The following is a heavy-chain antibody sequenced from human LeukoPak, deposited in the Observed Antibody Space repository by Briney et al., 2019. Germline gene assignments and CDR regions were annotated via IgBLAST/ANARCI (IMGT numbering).Heavy chain of an antibody. V-gene: IGHV3-48*01. Sequence: WGSLRLSCAASGFTFSIYSMNWVRQAPGKGLEWVSYISSSSSTIYYADSVKGRFTISRDNSKNTLYLQMDSLRAEDTAVYYCAKDRYYYDSSGYYPDYWGQGTLVTVSS. CDR2: ISSSSSTI. CDR1: GFTFSIYS. CDR3: AKDRYYYDSSGYYPDY. D-gene: IGHD3-22*01. J-gene: IGHJ4*02.